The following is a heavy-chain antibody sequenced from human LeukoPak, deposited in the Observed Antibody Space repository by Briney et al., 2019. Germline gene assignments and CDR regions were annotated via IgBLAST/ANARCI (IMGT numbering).Heavy chain of an antibody. D-gene: IGHD3-10*01. CDR2: ISYDGSNK. CDR1: GFTFSSYA. V-gene: IGHV3-30-3*01. J-gene: IGHJ5*02. CDR3: ARTRYGSGSYGWFDP. Sequence: GGSLRLSCAASGFTFSSYAMHWVRQAPGKGLEWVAVISYDGSNKYYADSVKGRFTISRDNSKNTLYLQMNSLRAEDTAVYYCARTRYGSGSYGWFDPWGQGTLVTVSS.